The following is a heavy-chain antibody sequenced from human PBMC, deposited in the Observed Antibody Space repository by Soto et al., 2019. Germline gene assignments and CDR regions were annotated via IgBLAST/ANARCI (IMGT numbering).Heavy chain of an antibody. D-gene: IGHD2-8*01. CDR3: ARTWQLIKFDY. CDR1: GGSIRGSSYS. V-gene: IGHV4-30-2*01. J-gene: IGHJ4*02. CDR2: IYDTGST. Sequence: SETLSLTCAVSGGSIRGSSYSWSWIRQPPGKGLEWIGYIYDTGSTYYNPSLKSRVTISVDTSKNQFSLNVNSVTAADTAVYYCARTWQLIKFDYWGQGTRVTVSS.